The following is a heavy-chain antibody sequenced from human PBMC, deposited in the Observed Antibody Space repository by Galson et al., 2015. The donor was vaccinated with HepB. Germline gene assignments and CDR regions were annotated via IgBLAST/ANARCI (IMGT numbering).Heavy chain of an antibody. CDR2: ISWNSGSI. J-gene: IGHJ3*02. CDR3: AKDMYSGSYGAFDI. Sequence: SLRLSCAASGFTFDDYAMHWVRQAPGKGLEWVSGISWNSGSIGYADSVKGRFTISRDNAKNSLYLQMNSLRAEDTALYYCAKDMYSGSYGAFDIWGQGTMVTVSS. V-gene: IGHV3-9*01. CDR1: GFTFDDYA. D-gene: IGHD1-26*01.